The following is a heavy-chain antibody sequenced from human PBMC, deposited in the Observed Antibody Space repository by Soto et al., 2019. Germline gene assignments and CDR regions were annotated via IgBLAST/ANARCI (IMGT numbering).Heavy chain of an antibody. CDR3: ASGYMVRGVINFDY. D-gene: IGHD3-10*01. J-gene: IGHJ4*02. V-gene: IGHV3-33*01. Sequence: GGSLRLSCAASGFTFSSYGMHWVRQAPGKGLEWVAVIWFDGSSKYYGDSVRGRFTISRDNSKNTLYLQINNLRAEDTAVYYCASGYMVRGVINFDYWGQGTLVTVSS. CDR1: GFTFSSYG. CDR2: IWFDGSSK.